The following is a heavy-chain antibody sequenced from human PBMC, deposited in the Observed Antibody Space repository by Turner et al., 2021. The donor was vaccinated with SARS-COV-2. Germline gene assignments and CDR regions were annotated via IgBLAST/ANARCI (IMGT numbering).Heavy chain of an antibody. D-gene: IGHD4-17*01. CDR2: ISWNSGSI. J-gene: IGHJ4*02. CDR1: GFTFDAYA. Sequence: EVQLVESGGGLVQPGRSLRLSFAASGFTFDAYAMHWVRQAPGKGLEWVSGISWNSGSIGYADSVKGRFTISRDNAKNSLYLQMNSLRAEDTALYYCAKDIGSGYGDYFDYWGQGTLVTVSS. CDR3: AKDIGSGYGDYFDY. V-gene: IGHV3-9*01.